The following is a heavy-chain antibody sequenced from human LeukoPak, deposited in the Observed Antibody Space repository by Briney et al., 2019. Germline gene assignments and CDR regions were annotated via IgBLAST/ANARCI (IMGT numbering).Heavy chain of an antibody. Sequence: PGGSLRLSCAASGFTFSSYWMSWVRQAPGKGLEWVANIKQDGSEKYYVDSVKGRFTISRDNAKNSLYLQMNSLRAEDTAVYYCARDSASSGSQPYYCYYYYMDVWGKGTTVTISS. D-gene: IGHD6-19*01. J-gene: IGHJ6*03. CDR1: GFTFSSYW. V-gene: IGHV3-7*03. CDR3: ARDSASSGSQPYYCYYYYMDV. CDR2: IKQDGSEK.